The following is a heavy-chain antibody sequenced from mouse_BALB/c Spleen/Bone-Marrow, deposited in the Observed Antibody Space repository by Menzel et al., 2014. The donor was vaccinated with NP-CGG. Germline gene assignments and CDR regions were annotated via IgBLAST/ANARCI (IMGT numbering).Heavy chain of an antibody. CDR1: GFNIKDTY. V-gene: IGHV14-3*02. J-gene: IGHJ1*01. Sequence: EVQRVESGAELVKPGASVKLSCTASGFNIKDTYMHWVKQRPEQGLEWIGRIDPANGNTKYDPKFQGKATITADTSSNTAYLQLSSLTSEDTAVYYCASYRYAWYFDVWGAGTTVTASS. CDR2: IDPANGNT. CDR3: ASYRYAWYFDV. D-gene: IGHD2-14*01.